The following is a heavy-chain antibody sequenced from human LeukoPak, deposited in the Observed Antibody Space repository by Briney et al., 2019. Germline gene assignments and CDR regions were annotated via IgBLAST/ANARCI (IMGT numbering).Heavy chain of an antibody. CDR1: GFTFSSYE. Sequence: GGSLRLSCAASGFTFSSYEMNWVRQAPGKGLEWVSYISSSGSTIYYADSVKGRFTISRDNAKNSLYLQMSSLRAEDTAVYYCARLSSGSSLDYWGQGTLVTVSS. J-gene: IGHJ4*02. D-gene: IGHD3-10*02. CDR3: ARLSSGSSLDY. CDR2: ISSSGSTI. V-gene: IGHV3-48*03.